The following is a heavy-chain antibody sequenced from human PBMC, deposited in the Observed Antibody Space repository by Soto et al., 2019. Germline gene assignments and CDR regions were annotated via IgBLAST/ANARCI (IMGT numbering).Heavy chain of an antibody. J-gene: IGHJ5*02. Sequence: QVQLQESGPGLVKPSQTLSLTCTVYGGSISSGDYYWSWIRQPPGKGLEWIGYIYYSGSTYYNPSLKSRVTISVDTSKNQFSLKLSSVTAADTAVYYCARDPRRCSGGSCYPEAWFDPWGQGTLVTVSS. D-gene: IGHD2-15*01. CDR2: IYYSGST. V-gene: IGHV4-30-4*01. CDR1: GGSISSGDYY. CDR3: ARDPRRCSGGSCYPEAWFDP.